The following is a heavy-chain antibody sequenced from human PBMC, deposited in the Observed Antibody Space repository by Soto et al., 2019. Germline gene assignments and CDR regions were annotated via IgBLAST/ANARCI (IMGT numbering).Heavy chain of an antibody. CDR2: IYATGTT. CDR1: GSSISGFY. J-gene: IGHJ5*02. V-gene: IGHV4-4*07. CDR3: VRDGTKTLRDWFDP. D-gene: IGHD1-1*01. Sequence: SETLSLTCTVSGSSISGFYWSWIRKYAGKGLEWIGRIYATGTTDYNPSLKSRVMMSVDTSKKQFSLKLRSVTAADTAVYYCVRDGTKTLRDWFDPWGQGISVTVSS.